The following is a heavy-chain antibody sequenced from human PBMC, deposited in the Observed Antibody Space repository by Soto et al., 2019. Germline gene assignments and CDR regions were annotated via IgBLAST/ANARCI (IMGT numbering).Heavy chain of an antibody. D-gene: IGHD2-15*01. V-gene: IGHV3-23*01. CDR2: ISAGGGST. CDR3: AKGAGYCSGGSCYSPLDV. Sequence: EVQLLESGGGLGQPGGFLRLSCAASGFTFSSYAMSWVRQAPGKGLEWVSAISAGGGSTYYADSVKGRFTISRDNSKKTLYLQMNSLRAEDTALYYCAKGAGYCSGGSCYSPLDVWGQGTTVTVSS. J-gene: IGHJ6*02. CDR1: GFTFSSYA.